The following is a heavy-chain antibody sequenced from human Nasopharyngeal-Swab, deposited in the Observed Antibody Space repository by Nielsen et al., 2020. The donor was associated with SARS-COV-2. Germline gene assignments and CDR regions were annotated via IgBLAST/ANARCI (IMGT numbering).Heavy chain of an antibody. D-gene: IGHD4-11*01. J-gene: IGHJ4*02. Sequence: ASVKVSCKASGYTFTNFEINWVRQATGQGLEWMGRINPNSGATKSAQRFQGRVTMTSDTSISTAYMDLSSLTSDDTALYYCAREHPTTRASDYWGQGTLVTVSS. CDR3: AREHPTTRASDY. V-gene: IGHV1-2*06. CDR2: INPNSGAT. CDR1: GYTFTNFE.